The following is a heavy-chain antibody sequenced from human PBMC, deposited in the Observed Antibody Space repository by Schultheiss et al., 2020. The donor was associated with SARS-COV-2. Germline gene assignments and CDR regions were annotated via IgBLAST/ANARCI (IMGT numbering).Heavy chain of an antibody. CDR3: ARQGWLAPFDY. Sequence: SETLSLTCAVSGGSVSSGSYYWSWIRQPPGKGLEWLGSIYHTWSTYHNPSLKSRLTMSVDTSKNHFSLKLTSVTAADTAIYYCARQGWLAPFDYWGHGTLVTVSS. D-gene: IGHD5-12*01. V-gene: IGHV4-39*01. CDR1: GGSVSSGSYY. CDR2: IYHTWST. J-gene: IGHJ4*01.